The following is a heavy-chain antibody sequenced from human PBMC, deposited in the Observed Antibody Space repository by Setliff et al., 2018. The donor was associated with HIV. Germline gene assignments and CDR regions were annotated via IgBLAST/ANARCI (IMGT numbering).Heavy chain of an antibody. V-gene: IGHV3-48*03. CDR2: ISSSGSTI. CDR1: GFTFSSYE. Sequence: GGSLRLSCAASGFTFSSYEMNWVRQAPGKGLEWVSYISSSGSTIYYADSVKGRFTISRDNAKNTVFLQMNSLRAEDTAVYYCTRPTANGPSIDYWGQGTLVTVSS. D-gene: IGHD2-8*01. J-gene: IGHJ4*02. CDR3: TRPTANGPSIDY.